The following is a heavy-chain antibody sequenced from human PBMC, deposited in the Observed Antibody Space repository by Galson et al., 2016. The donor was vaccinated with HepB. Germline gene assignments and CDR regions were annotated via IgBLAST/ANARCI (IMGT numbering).Heavy chain of an antibody. V-gene: IGHV4-59*01. Sequence: TLSLTCTVSGGSISGYYWSWIRQPPGKGLEWIGYIYYNGSTNYNPSLQSRVAISVDTSKNQFSLKLRSVTAADTAVYYCARYSFLYYDILFGYQYYFDYWGQGILVTVSS. CDR1: GGSISGYY. J-gene: IGHJ4*02. CDR2: IYYNGST. CDR3: ARYSFLYYDILFGYQYYFDY. D-gene: IGHD3-9*01.